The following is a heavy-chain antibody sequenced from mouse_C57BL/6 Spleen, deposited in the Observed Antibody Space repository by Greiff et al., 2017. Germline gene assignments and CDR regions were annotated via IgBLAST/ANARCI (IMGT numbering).Heavy chain of an antibody. D-gene: IGHD2-13*01. V-gene: IGHV1-42*01. Sequence: VQLQQSGPELVKPGASVKISCKASGYSFPCYYINWVKQSPEKSLELICEINPSTGCTTYNEKFKAKATLTVDKSSSTAYMQLKSLTSEDSAVYYCARADYFYAMDYWGQGTTVTVSS. J-gene: IGHJ4*01. CDR2: INPSTGCT. CDR3: ARADYFYAMDY. CDR1: GYSFPCYY.